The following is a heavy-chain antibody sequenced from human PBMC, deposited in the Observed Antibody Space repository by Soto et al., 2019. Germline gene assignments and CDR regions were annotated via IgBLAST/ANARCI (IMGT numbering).Heavy chain of an antibody. D-gene: IGHD2-15*01. CDR1: GFTFSSYG. Sequence: QVQLVESGGGVVQPGRSLRLSCAASGFTFSSYGMHWVRQAPGKGLEWVAVISYDGSNKYYADSVKGRFTISRDNSKNTLYLQMKSLRAEDTAVYYCGKVAVVAAWGWFDPWGQGTLVTVSS. CDR2: ISYDGSNK. V-gene: IGHV3-30*18. J-gene: IGHJ5*02. CDR3: GKVAVVAAWGWFDP.